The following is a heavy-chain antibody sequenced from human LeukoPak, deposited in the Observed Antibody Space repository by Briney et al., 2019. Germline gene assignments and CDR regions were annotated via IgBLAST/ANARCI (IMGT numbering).Heavy chain of an antibody. Sequence: PSETLSLTCAVYGGSFSGYYWSWTRQPPGKGLEWIGEINHSGSTNFNPSLKSRVTISVDTSKNQFSLKLSSVTAADTAVYYCGRVRAGSSSPSVRDAFDIWGQGTMVTVSS. CDR2: INHSGST. V-gene: IGHV4-34*01. CDR1: GGSFSGYY. D-gene: IGHD6-6*01. CDR3: GRVRAGSSSPSVRDAFDI. J-gene: IGHJ3*02.